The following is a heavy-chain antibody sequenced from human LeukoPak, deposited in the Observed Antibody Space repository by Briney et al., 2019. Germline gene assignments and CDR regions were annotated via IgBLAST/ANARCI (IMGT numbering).Heavy chain of an antibody. CDR1: GGSFSGYY. J-gene: IGHJ5*02. CDR2: INHSGST. Sequence: SETLSLTCAVYGGSFSGYYWSWIRQPPGKGLEWIGEINHSGSTNYNPSLKSRVTMSVDTSKNQFSLKLSSVTAADTAVYYCARLVPAYSSSWHWWFDPWGQGTLVTVSS. D-gene: IGHD6-13*01. CDR3: ARLVPAYSSSWHWWFDP. V-gene: IGHV4-34*01.